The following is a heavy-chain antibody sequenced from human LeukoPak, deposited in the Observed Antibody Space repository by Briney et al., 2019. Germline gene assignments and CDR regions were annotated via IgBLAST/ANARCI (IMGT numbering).Heavy chain of an antibody. CDR2: ISGSGGST. V-gene: IGHV3-23*01. J-gene: IGHJ4*02. CDR3: AKSYYDSSGYSPLTDY. D-gene: IGHD3-22*01. Sequence: GGSLRLSCAAPGFTFSSYAMSWVRQAPGKGLEWVSAISGSGGSTYYADSVKGRFTISRDNSKNTLYLQMNSLRAEDTAVYYCAKSYYDSSGYSPLTDYWGQGTLVTVSS. CDR1: GFTFSSYA.